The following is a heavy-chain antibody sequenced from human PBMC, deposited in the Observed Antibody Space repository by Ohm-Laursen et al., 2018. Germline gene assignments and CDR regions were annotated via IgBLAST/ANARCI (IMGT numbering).Heavy chain of an antibody. J-gene: IGHJ4*02. V-gene: IGHV3-30*18. D-gene: IGHD4/OR15-4a*01. CDR2: ISYDGSNK. Sequence: SLRLSCAASGFTFSSYAMSWVRQAPGKGLEWVAVISYDGSNKYYADSVKGRFTISRDNSKNTLYLQMNSLRAEDTAVYYCAKDRRALRTIPTLDYWGQGTAVTVSS. CDR3: AKDRRALRTIPTLDY. CDR1: GFTFSSYA.